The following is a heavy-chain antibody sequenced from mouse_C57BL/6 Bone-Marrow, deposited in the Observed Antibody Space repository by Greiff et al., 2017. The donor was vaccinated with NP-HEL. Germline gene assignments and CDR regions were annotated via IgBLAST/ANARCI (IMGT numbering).Heavy chain of an antibody. CDR3: ARFGDCYYGWYFDV. D-gene: IGHD2-3*01. Sequence: QVQLQQPGAELVKPGASVKLSCKASGYTFTSYWMHWVKQRPGQGLEWIGMIHPNSGSTNYNEKFKSKATLTVDKSSSTAYMQLSSLTSEDSAVYYCARFGDCYYGWYFDVWGTGTTVTVSS. J-gene: IGHJ1*03. V-gene: IGHV1-64*01. CDR2: IHPNSGST. CDR1: GYTFTSYW.